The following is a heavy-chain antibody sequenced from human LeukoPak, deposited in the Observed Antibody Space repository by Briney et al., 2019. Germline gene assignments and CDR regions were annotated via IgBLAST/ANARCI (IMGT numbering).Heavy chain of an antibody. CDR2: ISSSSSTI. D-gene: IGHD6-6*01. CDR1: GFTFSSYS. V-gene: IGHV3-48*01. J-gene: IGHJ4*02. CDR3: ARAASYSSSSE. Sequence: GGSLRLSCAASGFTFSSYSMNWVRQAPGKGLEWVSYISSSSSTIYYADSVKGRFTISRDNAKNSLYLQMNGLRAEDTAVYYCARAASYSSSSEWGQGTLVTVSS.